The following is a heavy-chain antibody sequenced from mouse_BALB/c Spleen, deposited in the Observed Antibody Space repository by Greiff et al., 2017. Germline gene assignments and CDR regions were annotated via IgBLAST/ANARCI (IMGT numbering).Heavy chain of an antibody. CDR2: ISSGGST. V-gene: IGHV5-6-5*01. CDR1: GFTFSSYA. CDR3: ARSDGYYYAMDY. J-gene: IGHJ4*01. D-gene: IGHD2-3*01. Sequence: VQLKESGGGLVKPGGSLKLSCAASGFTFSSYAMSWVRQTPEKRLEWVASISSGGSTYYPDSVKGRFTISRDNARNILYLQMSSLRSEDTAMYYCARSDGYYYAMDYWGQGTSVTVSS.